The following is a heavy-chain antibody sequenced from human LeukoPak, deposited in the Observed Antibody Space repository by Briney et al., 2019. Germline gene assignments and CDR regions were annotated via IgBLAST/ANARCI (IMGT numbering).Heavy chain of an antibody. CDR3: AKKVYYYYYKDV. Sequence: PGGSLRLSCAASGFTFSTYAMSWVRQAPGKGLEWVSAISGSGGSTYYADSVKGRFTISRDNSKNTLYLQMNSLRAEDTAVYYCAKKVYYYYYKDVWGKGTTVTVSS. CDR1: GFTFSTYA. CDR2: ISGSGGST. V-gene: IGHV3-23*01. J-gene: IGHJ6*03.